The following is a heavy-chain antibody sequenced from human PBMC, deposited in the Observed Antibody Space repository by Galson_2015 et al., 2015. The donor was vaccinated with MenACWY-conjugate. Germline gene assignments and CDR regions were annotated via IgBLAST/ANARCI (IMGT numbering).Heavy chain of an antibody. CDR3: ARDNNWSFDS. J-gene: IGHJ4*02. CDR2: IKADGSFS. CDR1: GFTFNNYW. D-gene: IGHD1-1*01. Sequence: SLRLSCAASGFTFNNYWMHWVRQPPGKGLEWISYIKADGSFSNHADSVKGRLTISTDNAKNMVYLQMDGLGDEDTAVYFCARDNNWSFDSWGQGTLVTVSS. V-gene: IGHV3-74*01.